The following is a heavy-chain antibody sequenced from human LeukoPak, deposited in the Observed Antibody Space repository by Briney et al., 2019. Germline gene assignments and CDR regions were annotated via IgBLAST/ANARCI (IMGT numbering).Heavy chain of an antibody. D-gene: IGHD6-13*01. CDR2: MNPNSGNT. CDR3: ARQQQLGPYYNHYMDV. Sequence: GASVKVSCKASGYTFTSYGISWVRQAPGQGLEWMGWMNPNSGNTGYAQKFQGRVTMTRNTSISTAYMELSSLRSEDTAVYYCARQQQLGPYYNHYMDVWGKGTTVTISS. V-gene: IGHV1-8*02. J-gene: IGHJ6*03. CDR1: GYTFTSYG.